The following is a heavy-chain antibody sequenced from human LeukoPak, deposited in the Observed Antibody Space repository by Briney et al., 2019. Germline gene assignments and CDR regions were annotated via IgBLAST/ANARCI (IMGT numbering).Heavy chain of an antibody. V-gene: IGHV3-48*03. Sequence: GGSLRLSCAASGFTFRSYEMNWVRQAPGKGLDWVSYISSSGTTVYYADSVRGRFTISRDNAKNSLYLQMVSLRADDTAVYYCARSTKGDSDHWGQGTLVTVSS. CDR1: GFTFRSYE. CDR2: ISSSGTTV. D-gene: IGHD3-10*01. CDR3: ARSTKGDSDH. J-gene: IGHJ4*02.